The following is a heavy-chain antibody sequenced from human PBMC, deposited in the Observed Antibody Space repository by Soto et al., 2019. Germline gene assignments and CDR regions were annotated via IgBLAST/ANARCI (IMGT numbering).Heavy chain of an antibody. CDR3: ADRSPEKKDYCYYGIDV. CDR2: IIPIFGTA. V-gene: IGHV1-69*01. J-gene: IGHJ6*02. CDR1: GGTFSSYA. Sequence: QVQLVQSGAEVKKPGSSVKVSCKASGGTFSSYAISWVRQAPGQGLEWMGGIIPIFGTANYAQKFQGRVTITADESASTGYMELSSLRSEDTAVYYCADRSPEKKDYCYYGIDVWGQGTTVTVSS.